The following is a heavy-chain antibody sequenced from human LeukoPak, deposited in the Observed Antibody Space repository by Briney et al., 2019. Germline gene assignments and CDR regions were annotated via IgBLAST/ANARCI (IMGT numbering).Heavy chain of an antibody. J-gene: IGHJ4*02. Sequence: PSETLSLTCAVYGGSFSGYYWSWIRQPPGKGLEWIGEINHSGSTNYNPSLKSRVTISVDTSKNQFSLKLSSVTAADTAVYYCARRGYCTNGVCYRSLSRSPFDYWGQGTLVTVSS. CDR2: INHSGST. CDR1: GGSFSGYY. CDR3: ARRGYCTNGVCYRSLSRSPFDY. D-gene: IGHD2-8*01. V-gene: IGHV4-34*01.